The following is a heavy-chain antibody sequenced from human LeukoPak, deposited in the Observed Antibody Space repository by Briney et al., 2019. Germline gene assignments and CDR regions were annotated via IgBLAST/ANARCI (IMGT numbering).Heavy chain of an antibody. D-gene: IGHD3-10*01. Sequence: GGSLRLSCAASGFTFSDYYMSWIRQAPGKGLEWVSYISSSGSTIYYADSVKGRFTISSDNAKNLLYIQMNILRAEDTRVYYFARSMDRGVNNWFDPWGQGTLVTVSS. CDR3: ARSMDRGVNNWFDP. J-gene: IGHJ5*02. CDR2: ISSSGSTI. CDR1: GFTFSDYY. V-gene: IGHV3-11*01.